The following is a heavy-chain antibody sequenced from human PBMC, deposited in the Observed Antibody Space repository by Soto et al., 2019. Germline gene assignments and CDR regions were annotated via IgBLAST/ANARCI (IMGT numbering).Heavy chain of an antibody. CDR2: INHTGGT. J-gene: IGHJ5*02. Sequence: SETLSLTSAVYGGSVSGYYWNWIRQPPGKGLEWIGEINHTGGTHYNPSLKSRVTMSVDTPKNQFSLRLSSVTAADTAIYYCAFRRTFVGLLIPLLDPCGQGTSVTLSS. CDR1: GGSVSGYY. V-gene: IGHV4-34*01. D-gene: IGHD2-21*01. CDR3: AFRRTFVGLLIPLLDP.